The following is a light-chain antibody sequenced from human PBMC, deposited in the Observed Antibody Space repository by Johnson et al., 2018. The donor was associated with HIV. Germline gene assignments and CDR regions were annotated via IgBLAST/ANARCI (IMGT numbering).Light chain of an antibody. Sequence: QAVLTQPPSVSAAPGQKVTISCSGSNSNIGNNYVSWYQQLPGTAPKLLIYESTNRPSGIPDRFSGSKSGTSATLGMSGLQTGDEADYYCGTWDSRLNVYLFGPGTKVTVL. CDR1: NSNIGNNY. V-gene: IGLV1-51*02. CDR3: GTWDSRLNVYL. CDR2: EST. J-gene: IGLJ1*01.